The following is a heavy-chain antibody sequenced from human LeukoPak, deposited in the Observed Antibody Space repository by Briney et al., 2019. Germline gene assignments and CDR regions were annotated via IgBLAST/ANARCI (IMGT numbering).Heavy chain of an antibody. D-gene: IGHD2-15*01. CDR2: IYYSGST. Sequence: SETLSLTCTVSGGSLSTSSYYWGWIRQPPGKGLEWIGSIYYSGSTYYNPSLKSRVTISVDTSKNQFSLKLSSVTAADTAVYYCARDYNPGAYCSGGSCYRYYYYMDVWGKGTTVTVSS. J-gene: IGHJ6*03. V-gene: IGHV4-39*07. CDR3: ARDYNPGAYCSGGSCYRYYYYMDV. CDR1: GGSLSTSSYY.